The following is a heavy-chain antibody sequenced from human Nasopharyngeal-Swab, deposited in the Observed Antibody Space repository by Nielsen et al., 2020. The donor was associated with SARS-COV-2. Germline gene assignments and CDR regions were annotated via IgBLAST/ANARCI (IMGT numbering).Heavy chain of an antibody. CDR2: ISHSTTYI. CDR1: GFTFTTYT. V-gene: IGHV3-21*01. D-gene: IGHD2-21*02. J-gene: IGHJ1*01. CDR3: ARTAAFCGDDCYSEYFQH. Sequence: GGSLRLSCAASGFTFTTYTMNWVRQAPGKGLEWVSSISHSTTYIWYADSVKGRFTISRDNAKNSLYLQMNNLRADDTAIYYWARTAAFCGDDCYSEYFQHWGQGTLVTVSS.